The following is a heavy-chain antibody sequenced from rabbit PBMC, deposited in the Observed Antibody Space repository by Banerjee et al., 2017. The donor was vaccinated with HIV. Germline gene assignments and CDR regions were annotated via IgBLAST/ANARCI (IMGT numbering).Heavy chain of an antibody. CDR3: ARGTMTMVITPNL. V-gene: IGHV1S7*01. Sequence: QLKESGGGLVQPGGSLKLSCKASGFDFSSYYMSWVRQAPGKGLEWIGYIDPVFGSTYYASWVNGRFTISSHNAQNTLYLQLNSLTAADTATYFCARGTMTMVITPNLWGQGTLVTVS. CDR1: GFDFSSYY. J-gene: IGHJ4*01. D-gene: IGHD2-1*01. CDR2: IDPVFGST.